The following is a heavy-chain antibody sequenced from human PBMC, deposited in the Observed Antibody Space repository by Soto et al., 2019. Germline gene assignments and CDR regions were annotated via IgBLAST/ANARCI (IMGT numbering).Heavy chain of an antibody. CDR2: INHSGST. D-gene: IGHD1-26*01. V-gene: IGHV4-34*01. CDR3: ARGRDSGSYYLRWYDY. Sequence: QVQLQQWGAGLLKPSETLSLTCAVYGGSFSGYYWSWIRQPPGKGLEWIGEINHSGSTNYNPSLKSRVTISVDTSKNQFSLKLSSVTAADTAVYYCARGRDSGSYYLRWYDYWGQGTLVTVSS. CDR1: GGSFSGYY. J-gene: IGHJ4*02.